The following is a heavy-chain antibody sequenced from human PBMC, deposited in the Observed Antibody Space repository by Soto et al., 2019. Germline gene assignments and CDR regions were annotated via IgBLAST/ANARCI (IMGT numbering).Heavy chain of an antibody. V-gene: IGHV4-34*01. Sequence: PSETLSLTWAVYGGSXSGYYWTWIRQPPGTGLEWIGTFYYSESTYYNPSLESRVTISVDTSKNQFSLKVSSVTVADTAVYYCARLGGYCSSNNCYGYYGMDV. CDR2: FYYSEST. CDR3: ARLGGYCSSNNCYGYYGMDV. CDR1: GGSXSGYY. D-gene: IGHD2-2*01. J-gene: IGHJ6*01.